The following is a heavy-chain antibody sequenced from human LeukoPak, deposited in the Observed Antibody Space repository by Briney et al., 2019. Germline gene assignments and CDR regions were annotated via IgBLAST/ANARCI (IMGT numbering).Heavy chain of an antibody. V-gene: IGHV5-51*01. D-gene: IGHD3-22*01. CDR3: ARPNITSYYDSRGYEAFDV. J-gene: IGHJ3*01. CDR2: INADDSDT. CDR1: GYKFNAYW. Sequence: GESLKISCKGSGYKFNAYWIAWVRQMPGKGLEWMGIINADDSDTRYSPSFQGQVTISADKSVSIAYLQWSSLKASDTAMYYCARPNITSYYDSRGYEAFDVWGQGTMVIVSS.